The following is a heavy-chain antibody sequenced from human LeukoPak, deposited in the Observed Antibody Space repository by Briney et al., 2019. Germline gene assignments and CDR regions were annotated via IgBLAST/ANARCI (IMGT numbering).Heavy chain of an antibody. D-gene: IGHD3-22*01. J-gene: IGHJ4*02. CDR1: GASVSSHY. Sequence: SETLSLTCTVSGASVSSHYRSWIRQPPGKGLEWIGYIDYSGSTNYNPSLKSRVTISVDTSKNQFSLNLSSVTAADTAVYYCARGHYYDTSGDYWGQGTLVTVSS. CDR3: ARGHYYDTSGDY. V-gene: IGHV4-59*02. CDR2: IDYSGST.